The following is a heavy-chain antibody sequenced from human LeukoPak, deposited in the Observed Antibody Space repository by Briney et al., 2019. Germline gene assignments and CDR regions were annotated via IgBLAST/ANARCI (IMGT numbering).Heavy chain of an antibody. V-gene: IGHV1-18*01. CDR3: ARSLRVRGVPDYMDV. D-gene: IGHD3-10*01. CDR2: ISPYNGNT. Sequence: ASVKVSCKASGYTFIRYGITWVRQAPGQGLEWMAWISPYNGNTKYAQKFQGRVTMTTDTSTSTAYMELRSLTSDDTAVYYCARSLRVRGVPDYMDVWGKGTTVTISS. J-gene: IGHJ6*03. CDR1: GYTFIRYG.